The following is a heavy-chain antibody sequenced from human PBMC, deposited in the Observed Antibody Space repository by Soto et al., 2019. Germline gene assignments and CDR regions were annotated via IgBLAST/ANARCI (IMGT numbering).Heavy chain of an antibody. CDR2: IYWNDDK. D-gene: IGHD2-2*01. CDR3: ARYCSSTSCYIYYYYGRDV. J-gene: IGHJ6*02. CDR1: GFSLSTSGVG. V-gene: IGHV2-5*01. Sequence: QITLKESGPTLVKPTQTLTLTCTFSGFSLSTSGVGVGWIRQPPGKALEWLALIYWNDDKRYSPSLKSRLTITKDTSKNQVVLTMTNMDPVDTATYYCARYCSSTSCYIYYYYGRDVWGQGTTVTVSS.